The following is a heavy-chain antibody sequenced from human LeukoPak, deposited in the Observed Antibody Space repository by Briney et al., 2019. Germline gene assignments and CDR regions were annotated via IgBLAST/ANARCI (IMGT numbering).Heavy chain of an antibody. CDR1: GFTFSSYA. CDR2: ISGSGGST. V-gene: IGHV3-23*01. CDR3: AAPLMYDSSGYYTDY. Sequence: PGGSLRLSCAASGFTFSSYAMSWVRQAPGRGLEWVSAISGSGGSTYYADSVKGRLTISRDNSKNTLYLQMNSLRAEDTAVYYCAAPLMYDSSGYYTDYWGQGTLVTVSS. J-gene: IGHJ4*02. D-gene: IGHD3-22*01.